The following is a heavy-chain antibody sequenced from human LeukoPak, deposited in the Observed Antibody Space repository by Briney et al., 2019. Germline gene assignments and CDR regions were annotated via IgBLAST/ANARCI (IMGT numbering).Heavy chain of an antibody. J-gene: IGHJ4*02. V-gene: IGHV4-59*08. D-gene: IGHD5-24*01. CDR1: HGSINGYH. CDR2: IYYSGST. Sequence: SETLSLTCTVTHGSINGYHWSWIRQTPVKGLEYIGYIYYSGSTNYNPSLKSRVTISVDTSKNRFSLNLTSVSAADTAVYYCARLGRDGYNFGRYYFELWGQGTRVTVSS. CDR3: ARLGRDGYNFGRYYFEL.